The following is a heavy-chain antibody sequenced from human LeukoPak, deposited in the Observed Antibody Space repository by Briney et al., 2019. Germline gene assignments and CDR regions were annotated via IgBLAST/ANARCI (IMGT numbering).Heavy chain of an antibody. Sequence: PGRSLRLSCAASRFIFSNYTMHWVRQAPGKGLEWVAVISFDGTNKYYADSVKGRFTISRDNSKNTLYLQMNSLRAEDTAVYYCARDKQGQYYYDSSGYWNYWGQGTLVTVSS. J-gene: IGHJ4*02. V-gene: IGHV3-30-3*01. D-gene: IGHD3-22*01. CDR3: ARDKQGQYYYDSSGYWNY. CDR2: ISFDGTNK. CDR1: RFIFSNYT.